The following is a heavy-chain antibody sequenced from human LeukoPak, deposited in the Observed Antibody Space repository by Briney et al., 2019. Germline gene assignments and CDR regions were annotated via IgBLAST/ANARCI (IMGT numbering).Heavy chain of an antibody. V-gene: IGHV4-30-2*01. Sequence: PSETLSLTCAVSGVAISRGGYAWNWIRQPPGKGLEWIGEINHSGSTNYNPSLKSRVTISVDTSKNQFSLKLSSVTAADTAVYYCARLRDSSRVKVRYYYMDVWGKGTTVTVSS. CDR2: INHSGST. CDR1: GVAISRGGYA. J-gene: IGHJ6*03. D-gene: IGHD6-13*01. CDR3: ARLRDSSRVKVRYYYMDV.